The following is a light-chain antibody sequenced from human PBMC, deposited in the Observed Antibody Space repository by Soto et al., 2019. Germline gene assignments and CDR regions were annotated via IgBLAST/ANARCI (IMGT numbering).Light chain of an antibody. J-gene: IGKJ4*01. CDR1: QSVSSN. CDR2: GAS. CDR3: QQYNNWPLT. V-gene: IGKV3-15*01. Sequence: EIVMTPSPATLSVSPGERATLSCRASQSVSSNLAWYQQKPGQSPRLLIYGASTRATGIPARFSGSGSGTECTLTISSLQSEDCAVYYCQQYNNWPLTFGGGTKEEIK.